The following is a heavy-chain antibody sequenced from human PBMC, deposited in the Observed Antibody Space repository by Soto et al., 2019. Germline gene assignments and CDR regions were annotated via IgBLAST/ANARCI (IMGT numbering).Heavy chain of an antibody. CDR3: ATAYSSGWKFDY. J-gene: IGHJ4*01. CDR2: ITTGSSNL. V-gene: IGHV3-48*02. D-gene: IGHD6-19*01. Sequence: EVQLVESGGGLVQPGGSLRLSCAASGFTFSSYSMNWVRQAPGKGLEWVSHITTGSSNLYYADSVKGRFTISRDNARNSLYLQMNSLREEDTAVYYCATAYSSGWKFDYWGHGTLVTVSS. CDR1: GFTFSSYS.